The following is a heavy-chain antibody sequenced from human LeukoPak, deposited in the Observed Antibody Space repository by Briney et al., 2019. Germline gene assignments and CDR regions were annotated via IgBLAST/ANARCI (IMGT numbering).Heavy chain of an antibody. Sequence: GRSLRLSCAASGFTFDDNAMHWVRQAPGKGLEWVSGISWNSGSIGYADSVKGRFTISRDNAKNSLYLQMNSLRAEDTASYYCAKDYHYDSSGYYWAPGDYWGQGTLVTVSS. CDR3: AKDYHYDSSGYYWAPGDY. V-gene: IGHV3-9*01. J-gene: IGHJ4*02. CDR2: ISWNSGSI. CDR1: GFTFDDNA. D-gene: IGHD3-22*01.